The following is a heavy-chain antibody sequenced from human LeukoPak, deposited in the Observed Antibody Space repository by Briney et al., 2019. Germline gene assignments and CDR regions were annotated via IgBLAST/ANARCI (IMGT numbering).Heavy chain of an antibody. V-gene: IGHV4-30-2*01. Sequence: SETLSLTCAVSGGSISSGGYSWSWIRQPPGKGLEWIGYIYHSGSTYYNPSLKSRVTISVDTSKNQFSLKLSPVTAADTAVYYCARDRMVLWFGELLDGYFDYWGQGTLVTVSS. D-gene: IGHD3-10*01. CDR1: GGSISSGGYS. CDR3: ARDRMVLWFGELLDGYFDY. CDR2: IYHSGST. J-gene: IGHJ4*02.